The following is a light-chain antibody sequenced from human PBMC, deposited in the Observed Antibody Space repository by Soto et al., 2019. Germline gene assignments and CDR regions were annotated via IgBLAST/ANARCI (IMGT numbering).Light chain of an antibody. CDR3: QQYNNWPPYT. CDR2: GAS. Sequence: EIVMTQSPATLPVSPGERATLSCRASQSVSSNLAWYQQKPGQAPRLFIYGASTRATGIPARFSGSGSGTEFTLTISSLQSEDFAVYYCQQYNNWPPYTFGQGTKLEIK. J-gene: IGKJ2*01. CDR1: QSVSSN. V-gene: IGKV3-15*01.